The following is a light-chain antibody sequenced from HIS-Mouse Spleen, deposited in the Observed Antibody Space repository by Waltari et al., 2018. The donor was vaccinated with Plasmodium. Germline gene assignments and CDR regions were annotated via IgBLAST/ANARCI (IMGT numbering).Light chain of an antibody. CDR1: QSVSSY. Sequence: EIVLTQSPATLSLSPGEGATLSCRASQSVSSYLAWYQQKPGQAPRLLIYDASNRATGIPARFSGSGSGTDFTLTISSLEPEDFALYYCQQRSNWPPTFGQGTRLEIK. CDR2: DAS. J-gene: IGKJ5*01. V-gene: IGKV3-11*01. CDR3: QQRSNWPPT.